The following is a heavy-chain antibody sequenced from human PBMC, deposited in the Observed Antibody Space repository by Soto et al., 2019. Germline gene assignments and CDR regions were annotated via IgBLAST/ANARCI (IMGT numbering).Heavy chain of an antibody. D-gene: IGHD6-6*01. CDR1: GFTFSSYA. CDR3: ARDSLGCIAAHTRPRPEEVCSYGMDV. CDR2: ISYDGSNK. Sequence: GGSLRLSCAASGFTFSSYAMHWVRQAPGKGLEWVAVISYDGSNKYYADSVKGRFTISRDNSKNTLYLQMNSLRAEDTAVYYCARDSLGCIAAHTRPRPEEVCSYGMDVWGQGTTVTVSS. V-gene: IGHV3-30-3*01. J-gene: IGHJ6*02.